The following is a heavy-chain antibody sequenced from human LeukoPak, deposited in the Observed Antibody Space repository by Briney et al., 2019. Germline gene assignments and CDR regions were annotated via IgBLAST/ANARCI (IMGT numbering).Heavy chain of an antibody. CDR2: ISYDGSNK. CDR1: GFTFSSYG. Sequence: GGSLRLSCAASGFTFSSYGMHWVRQAPGKGLEWVAVISYDGSNKYYADSVKGRFTISRDNSKNTLYLQMNSLRAEDTAVYYCAKDSLWFGESPGYFDYWGQGTLVTVSS. J-gene: IGHJ4*02. CDR3: AKDSLWFGESPGYFDY. V-gene: IGHV3-30*18. D-gene: IGHD3-10*01.